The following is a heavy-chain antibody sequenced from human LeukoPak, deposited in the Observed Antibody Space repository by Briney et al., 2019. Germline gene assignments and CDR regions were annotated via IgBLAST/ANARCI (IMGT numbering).Heavy chain of an antibody. CDR3: ARALRQWGRWFDP. Sequence: ASVKVSCKASGGTFSSYAISWVRQAPGRGLEWMGGIIPIFGTANYAQKFQGRVTITADKSTSTAYMELSSLRSEDTAVYYCARALRQWGRWFDPWGQGTLVTVSS. CDR1: GGTFSSYA. V-gene: IGHV1-69*06. CDR2: IIPIFGTA. J-gene: IGHJ5*02. D-gene: IGHD1-26*01.